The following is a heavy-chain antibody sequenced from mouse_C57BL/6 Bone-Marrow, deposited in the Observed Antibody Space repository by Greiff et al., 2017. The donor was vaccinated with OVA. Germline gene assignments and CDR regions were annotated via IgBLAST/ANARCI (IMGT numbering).Heavy chain of an antibody. CDR1: GFSLTSYA. V-gene: IGHV2-9-1*01. CDR3: ARSPITTVVATPSLYWYFDV. J-gene: IGHJ1*03. Sequence: VMLVESGPGLVAPSQSLSITCTVSGFSLTSYAISWVRQPPGKGLEWLGVIWTGGGTNYNSALKSRLSISKDNSKSQVFLKMNSLQTDDTARYYCARSPITTVVATPSLYWYFDVWGTGTTVTVSS. CDR2: IWTGGGT. D-gene: IGHD1-1*01.